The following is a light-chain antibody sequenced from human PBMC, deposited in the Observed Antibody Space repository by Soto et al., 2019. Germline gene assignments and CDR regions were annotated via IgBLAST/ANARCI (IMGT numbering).Light chain of an antibody. CDR3: AAWDDSLSTPMV. CDR2: TNN. Sequence: QSLLTQPPSASGTPGQRVTISCSGSSSNIGSNYVYWYQHLPGTAPKLLIYTNNQRPSGVPDRFAGSKSGTSASLAISGLRSEEAAWDDSLSTPMVFGGGTKLTVL. J-gene: IGLJ2*01. CDR1: SSNIGSNY. V-gene: IGLV1-47*01.